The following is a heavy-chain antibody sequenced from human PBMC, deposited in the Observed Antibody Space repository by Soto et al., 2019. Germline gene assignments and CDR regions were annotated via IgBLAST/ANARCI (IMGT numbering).Heavy chain of an antibody. CDR1: GFTFTTYA. V-gene: IGHV3-23*01. Sequence: EVQLLESGGGLVQPGGSLRLSCAASGFTFTTYAMTWVRQAPGKGLEWVSAISGSRGSTYYADSVKGRFTISRDNSKNMLYLQMNSLRAEDTAVYYCAKNWDTTFSSSSHWGQGTLVTVSS. CDR2: ISGSRGST. D-gene: IGHD6-6*01. J-gene: IGHJ4*02. CDR3: AKNWDTTFSSSSH.